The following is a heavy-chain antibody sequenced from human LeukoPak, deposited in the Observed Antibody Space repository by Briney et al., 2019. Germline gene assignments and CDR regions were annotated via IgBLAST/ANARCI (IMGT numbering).Heavy chain of an antibody. CDR2: ISSSSSYI. J-gene: IGHJ4*02. Sequence: GGSLRLSCAASGFTFSSYSMNWVRQAPGKGLEWVSSISSSSSYIYYADSVKGRFTISRDNAKNSLYLQMNSLRAGDTAVYYCASSGWAAAGRFDYWGQGTLVTVSS. CDR1: GFTFSSYS. D-gene: IGHD6-13*01. CDR3: ASSGWAAAGRFDY. V-gene: IGHV3-21*01.